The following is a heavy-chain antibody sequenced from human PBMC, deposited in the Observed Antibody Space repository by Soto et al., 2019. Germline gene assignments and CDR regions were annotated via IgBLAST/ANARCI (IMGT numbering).Heavy chain of an antibody. CDR2: IYYSGST. Sequence: PSETLSLTCTVSGGSISSYYWSWIRQPPGKGLEWIGYIYYSGSTNYNPSLKSRVTISVDTSKNQFSLKLSSVTAADTAVYYCARAGYCGGDCYSAWIDPWGQGNLVTVSS. D-gene: IGHD2-21*01. J-gene: IGHJ5*02. CDR1: GGSISSYY. V-gene: IGHV4-59*01. CDR3: ARAGYCGGDCYSAWIDP.